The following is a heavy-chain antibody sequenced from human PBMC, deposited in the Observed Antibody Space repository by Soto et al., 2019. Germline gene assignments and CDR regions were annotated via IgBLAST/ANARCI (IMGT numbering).Heavy chain of an antibody. CDR3: ARGYTRRYNYDPFDY. CDR2: IIPMFDIT. CDR1: GGTFSTHA. J-gene: IGHJ4*02. V-gene: IGHV1-69*10. D-gene: IGHD5-18*01. Sequence: SVKVSCKASGGTFSTHAISWVRQAPGQGLEWMGGIIPMFDITNYAQKFQGRVTITADKSASTAYMELRSLRSEDTAVYHCARGYTRRYNYDPFDYWGLGTLVTVSS.